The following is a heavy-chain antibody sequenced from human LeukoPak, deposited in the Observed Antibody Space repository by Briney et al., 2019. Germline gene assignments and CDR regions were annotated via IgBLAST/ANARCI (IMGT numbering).Heavy chain of an antibody. CDR2: ISSSSSYI. D-gene: IGHD6-19*01. Sequence: PGGSLRLSCAASGFTFSSYSMNWVRQAPGKGLEWVSSISSSSSYIYYADSVKGRFTISRDNAKNSLYLQMNSLRAEDTAVYYCARESRYSSGWFTCVDCGALDIWGQGTMVTVSS. CDR3: ARESRYSSGWFTCVDCGALDI. J-gene: IGHJ3*02. CDR1: GFTFSSYS. V-gene: IGHV3-21*01.